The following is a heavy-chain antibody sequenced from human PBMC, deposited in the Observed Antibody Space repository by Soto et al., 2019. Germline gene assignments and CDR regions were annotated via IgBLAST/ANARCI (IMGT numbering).Heavy chain of an antibody. V-gene: IGHV1-18*01. CDR2: INAYNGNT. CDR3: ARGLGSQWELLNWFDP. D-gene: IGHD1-26*01. Sequence: ASVKVSCKASGYTFTSYGISWVRQAPGQGLEWMGWINAYNGNTNYAQKLQGRVTMTTDTSTSTAYMELRSLRSDDTAVYYCARGLGSQWELLNWFDPWGQGTLVTVSS. J-gene: IGHJ5*02. CDR1: GYTFTSYG.